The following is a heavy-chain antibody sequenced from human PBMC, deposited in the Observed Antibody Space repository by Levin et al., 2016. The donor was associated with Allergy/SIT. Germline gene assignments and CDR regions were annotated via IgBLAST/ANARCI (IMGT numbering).Heavy chain of an antibody. J-gene: IGHJ6*02. CDR1: GFTFSSYS. Sequence: GESLKISCAASGFTFSSYSMNWVRQAPGKGLEWVSSISSSSSYIYYADSVKGRFTISRDNAKNSLYLQMNSLRAEDTAVYYCARGGDLGYSYGLLAYYYYGMDVWGQGTTVTVSS. CDR2: ISSSSSYI. D-gene: IGHD5-18*01. CDR3: ARGGDLGYSYGLLAYYYYGMDV. V-gene: IGHV3-21*01.